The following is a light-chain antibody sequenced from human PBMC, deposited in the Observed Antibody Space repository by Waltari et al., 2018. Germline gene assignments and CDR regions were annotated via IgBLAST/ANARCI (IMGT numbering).Light chain of an antibody. CDR3: QQCYNSPLT. CDR1: QSVLYSSTNRNC. CDR2: LAS. V-gene: IGKV4-1*01. Sequence: DIVMTQSPDSLALSLGETATINCKSSQSVLYSSTNRNCLAWYQQKPGQPPKLLIYLASTRESGVPDRFIGSESGTDFTLTISSLQAEDVAVYYCQQCYNSPLTFGGGTKVAIK. J-gene: IGKJ4*01.